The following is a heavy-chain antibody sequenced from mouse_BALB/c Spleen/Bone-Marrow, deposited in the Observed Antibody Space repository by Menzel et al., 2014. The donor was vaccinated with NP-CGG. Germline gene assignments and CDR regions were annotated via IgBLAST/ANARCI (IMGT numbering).Heavy chain of an antibody. CDR1: GFTFSSYY. J-gene: IGHJ2*01. Sequence: EVQGVESGGGLVKLGGSLKLSCAASGFTFSSYYMSWVRQTPEKRLELVAAINSNGGSTYYPDTVKGRFTISRDNAKNALYLQMSSLKSEDTALYYCARRGWDGYFDYWGQGTTRTVSS. CDR2: INSNGGST. V-gene: IGHV5-6-2*01. CDR3: ARRGWDGYFDY. D-gene: IGHD4-1*01.